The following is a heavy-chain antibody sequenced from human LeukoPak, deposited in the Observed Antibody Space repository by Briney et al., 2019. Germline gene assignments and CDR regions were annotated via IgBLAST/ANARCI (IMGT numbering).Heavy chain of an antibody. J-gene: IGHJ3*02. CDR2: ISTYTGDT. V-gene: IGHV1-18*04. CDR1: GYTFTNYG. Sequence: ASVKVSCKASGYTFTNYGISWVRQAPGQGLGWMGWISTYTGDTNYAQRLQGRVTMTTDTSTTTAYMELRSLRSDDTAVYYCARDSLRYFDWFSHDAFNIWGQGTMVTVSS. D-gene: IGHD3-9*01. CDR3: ARDSLRYFDWFSHDAFNI.